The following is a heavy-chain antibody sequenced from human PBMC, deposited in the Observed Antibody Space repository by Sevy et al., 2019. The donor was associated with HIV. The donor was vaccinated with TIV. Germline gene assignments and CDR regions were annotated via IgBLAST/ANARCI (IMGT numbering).Heavy chain of an antibody. CDR2: INPNSGGT. J-gene: IGHJ6*02. D-gene: IGHD3-3*01. Sequence: ASVKVSCKASGYTFTGYYMHWVRQAPGQGLDWMGWINPNSGGTNYAQKFQGRVTMTRDTSISTAYMELSRLRSDDTAVYYCARDRLARIFGDSYYYYYYGMDVWGQGTTVTVSS. CDR3: ARDRLARIFGDSYYYYYYGMDV. V-gene: IGHV1-2*02. CDR1: GYTFTGYY.